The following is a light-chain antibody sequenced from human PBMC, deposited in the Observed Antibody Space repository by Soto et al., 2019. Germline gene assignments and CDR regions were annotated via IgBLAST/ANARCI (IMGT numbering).Light chain of an antibody. CDR2: YTS. CDR3: QQYDTSPMT. CDR1: QSVPSGF. J-gene: IGKJ5*01. V-gene: IGKV3-20*01. Sequence: EIVLTQSPGTLSLSPGGRVTLPCRASQSVPSGFLAWYHQKPGQAPRLLIYYTSRRATDIPERFSGGGSGTDFTLTINRLEPEDFAVYFCQQYDTSPMTFGQGTRLE.